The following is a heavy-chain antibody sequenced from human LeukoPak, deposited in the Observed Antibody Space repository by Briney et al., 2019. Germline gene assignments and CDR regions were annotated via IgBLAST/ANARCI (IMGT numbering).Heavy chain of an antibody. Sequence: GGSLRLSCVASGFTFSDYAMTWVRQAPGKGLEWVSYISSSGSTIYYADSVKGRFTISRDNAKNSLYLQMNSLRAEDTAVYYCAKGGAAAGMDVWGQGTTVTVSS. CDR3: AKGGAAAGMDV. V-gene: IGHV3-11*01. CDR1: GFTFSDYA. J-gene: IGHJ6*02. CDR2: ISSSGSTI. D-gene: IGHD6-13*01.